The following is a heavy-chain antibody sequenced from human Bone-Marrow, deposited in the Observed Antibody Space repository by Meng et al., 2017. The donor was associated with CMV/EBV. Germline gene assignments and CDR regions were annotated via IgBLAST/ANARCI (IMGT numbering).Heavy chain of an antibody. Sequence: GGSLRLSCAASGFTFSTYWMHWVRQAPGKGLVWVSRINSDGSSTSYADSVKGRFTISRDNAKNTLYLQMNNLIAEDTAVYYCARGAGSDQLPWVDPWGQGTLVTVSS. CDR3: ARGAGSDQLPWVDP. J-gene: IGHJ5*02. CDR2: INSDGSST. CDR1: GFTFSTYW. V-gene: IGHV3-74*01. D-gene: IGHD2-2*01.